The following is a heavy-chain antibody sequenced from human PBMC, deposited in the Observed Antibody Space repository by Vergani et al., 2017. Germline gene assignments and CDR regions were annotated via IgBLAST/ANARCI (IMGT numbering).Heavy chain of an antibody. D-gene: IGHD3-22*01. V-gene: IGHV3-53*02. CDR2: IYSGGST. J-gene: IGHJ6*02. CDR3: ARDEPLYDSSGTYYYGMDV. CDR1: GFTVSSNY. Sequence: EVQLVETGGGLIQPGGSLRLSCAASGFTVSSNYMSWVRQAPGKGLEWVSVIYSGGSTYYADSVKGRFTISRDNSKNTLYLQMNSLRAEDTAVYYCARDEPLYDSSGTYYYGMDVWGQGTTVTVSS.